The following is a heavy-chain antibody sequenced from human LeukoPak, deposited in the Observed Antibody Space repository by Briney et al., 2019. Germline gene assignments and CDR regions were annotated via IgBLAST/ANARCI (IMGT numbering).Heavy chain of an antibody. J-gene: IGHJ4*02. CDR3: ARGSIVGATFDYFDY. V-gene: IGHV1-69*13. CDR1: GGTFSSYA. CDR2: IIPIFGTA. D-gene: IGHD1-26*01. Sequence: ASEKVSCKASGGTFSSYAISWVRQAPGQGLEWMGGIIPIFGTANYAQKFQGRVTITADESTSTAYMELSSLRSDDTAVYYCARGSIVGATFDYFDYWGQGTLVTVSS.